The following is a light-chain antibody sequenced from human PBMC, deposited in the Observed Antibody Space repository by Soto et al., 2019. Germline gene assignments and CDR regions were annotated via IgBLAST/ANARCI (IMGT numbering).Light chain of an antibody. CDR3: HQYGSSRT. CDR2: DAS. CDR1: QSVSSSY. V-gene: IGKV3-20*01. J-gene: IGKJ1*01. Sequence: EIVLTQSPGTLSLSPGERATLSCRASQSVSSSYLAWYQQKPGQAPRLLIYDASSRATGIPDRFSGSGSGTDFTHTISRLEPEDFAVYYCHQYGSSRTFGQGTKVEIK.